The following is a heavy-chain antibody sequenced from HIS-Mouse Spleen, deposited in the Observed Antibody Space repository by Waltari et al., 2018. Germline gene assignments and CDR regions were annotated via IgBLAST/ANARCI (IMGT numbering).Heavy chain of an antibody. D-gene: IGHD6-13*01. V-gene: IGHV4-39*07. CDR3: AREIPYSSSWYDWYFDL. CDR2: IYYSRST. Sequence: QLQLQESGPGLVKPSETLSLTCTVSGCSISSSSYYWGWIRQPPGKGLGWIGMIYYSRSTYNNPSLTGRVTISVDTSKNQFSLKLSSVTAADTAVYYCAREIPYSSSWYDWYFDLWGRGTLVTVSS. J-gene: IGHJ2*01. CDR1: GCSISSSSYY.